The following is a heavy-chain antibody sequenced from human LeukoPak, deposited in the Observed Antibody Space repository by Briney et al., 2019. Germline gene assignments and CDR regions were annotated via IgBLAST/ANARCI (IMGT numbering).Heavy chain of an antibody. CDR1: GFTFSSYG. CDR3: AKDLRFLEWSDRGGLDY. V-gene: IGHV3-33*06. CDR2: IWYDGSNK. J-gene: IGHJ4*02. D-gene: IGHD3-3*01. Sequence: PGGSLRLSCAASGFTFSSYGMHWVRQAPGKGLEWVAVIWYDGSNKYYADSVKGRFTISRDNSKNTLYLQMNSLRAEDTAVYYCAKDLRFLEWSDRGGLDYWGQGTLVTVSS.